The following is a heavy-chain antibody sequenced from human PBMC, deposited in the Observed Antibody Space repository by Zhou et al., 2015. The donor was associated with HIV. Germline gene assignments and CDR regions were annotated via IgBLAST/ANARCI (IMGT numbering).Heavy chain of an antibody. J-gene: IGHJ3*01. Sequence: EVQLVESGGGLVQPGGSLRLSCAASGFTFSFYDMHWVRQVTGKGLEWVSGIGSAGDTYYPGSVKGRFTISRENAKNSFYLQLNSLRAGDTAVYYCARGHLGYCTSTNCPKGDAFDLWAKGQWSPSLQ. CDR1: GFTFSFYD. CDR2: IGSAGDT. V-gene: IGHV3-13*01. CDR3: ARGHLGYCTSTNCPKGDAFDL. D-gene: IGHD2-2*01.